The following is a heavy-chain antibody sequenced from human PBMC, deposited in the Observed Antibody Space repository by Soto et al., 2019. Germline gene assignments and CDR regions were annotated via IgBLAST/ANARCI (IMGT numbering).Heavy chain of an antibody. J-gene: IGHJ3*02. CDR3: ASVEYSSSSGALEI. Sequence: PGWSLRLSCAASGFTFSSYGMHWVRQAPGKGLEWVAVISYDGSNKYYADSVKGRFTISRDNSKNTLYLQMNSLRAEDTAVYYCASVEYSSSSGALEIWGQGKMVTVSS. V-gene: IGHV3-30*03. D-gene: IGHD6-6*01. CDR2: ISYDGSNK. CDR1: GFTFSSYG.